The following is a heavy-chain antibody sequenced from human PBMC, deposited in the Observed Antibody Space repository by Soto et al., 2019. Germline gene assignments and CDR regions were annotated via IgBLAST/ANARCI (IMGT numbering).Heavy chain of an antibody. CDR2: ISYDGSNK. CDR1: GFTFSSYA. V-gene: IGHV3-30-3*01. D-gene: IGHD6-13*01. CDR3: ARDPSATGYSRAPSMDV. J-gene: IGHJ6*02. Sequence: QVQLVESGGGVVQPGRSLRLSCAASGFTFSSYAMHWVRQAPGKGLEWVAVISYDGSNKYYADSGKGRFTISRDNSKNTLYLQMNSLRAEDTAVYYCARDPSATGYSRAPSMDVWGQGTTVTVSS.